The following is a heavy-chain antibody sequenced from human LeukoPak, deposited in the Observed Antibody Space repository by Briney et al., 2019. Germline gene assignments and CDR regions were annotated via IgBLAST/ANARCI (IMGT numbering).Heavy chain of an antibody. CDR2: IYYTGSP. V-gene: IGHV4-39*01. CDR3: TRLLLDSRGYYYFDY. CDR1: GGSISSNSYY. J-gene: IGHJ4*02. D-gene: IGHD3-22*01. Sequence: PSETLSLTCTVSGGSISSNSYYWGWIRQPPGKGLEWIGSIYYTGSPYHNPSLKSRVTMSVDTSKNQFSLKLNSVTAADTAVYFCTRLLLDSRGYYYFDYWGQGTLATVSS.